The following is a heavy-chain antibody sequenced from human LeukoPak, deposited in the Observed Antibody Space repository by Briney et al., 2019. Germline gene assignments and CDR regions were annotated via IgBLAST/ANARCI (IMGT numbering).Heavy chain of an antibody. Sequence: AGGSLRLSCASSEFSFTNYWMSWVRQAPGKGLEWVANINQDGSDTYYVDSVKGRFTISRDNAKKSLYLQMNSLRAEDTAVYYCARGGDCSSTKCHFDYWGQGTLVTVSS. D-gene: IGHD2-2*01. CDR3: ARGGDCSSTKCHFDY. CDR2: INQDGSDT. V-gene: IGHV3-7*01. CDR1: EFSFTNYW. J-gene: IGHJ4*02.